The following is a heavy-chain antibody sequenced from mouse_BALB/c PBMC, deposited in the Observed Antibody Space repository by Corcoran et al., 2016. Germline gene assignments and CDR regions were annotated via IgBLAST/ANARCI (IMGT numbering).Heavy chain of an antibody. CDR1: GFNIKDTY. J-gene: IGHJ2*01. CDR3: ARATAKTC. D-gene: IGHD1-2*01. Sequence: EVQLQQSGAELVKPGASVKLSCTASGFNIKDTYMHWVKQRPEQGLKWIGRIDPANGNTKYDPKFQGKATITTDTSSNAAYRQSRSLTSEDTPVYYCARATAKTCWGQGTTLTVSA. CDR2: IDPANGNT. V-gene: IGHV14-3*02.